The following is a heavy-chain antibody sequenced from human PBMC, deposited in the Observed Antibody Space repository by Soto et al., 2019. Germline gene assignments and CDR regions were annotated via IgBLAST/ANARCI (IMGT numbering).Heavy chain of an antibody. V-gene: IGHV3-48*02. Sequence: GGSLRPSCAASGFTFSSYSMNWVRQAPGKGLEWVSYISSSSSTIYYADSVKGRFTISRDNAKNSLYLQMNSLRDEDTAVYYCARDINLVAVAVFDYWGQGTLVTVSS. CDR3: ARDINLVAVAVFDY. CDR1: GFTFSSYS. J-gene: IGHJ4*02. D-gene: IGHD6-19*01. CDR2: ISSSSSTI.